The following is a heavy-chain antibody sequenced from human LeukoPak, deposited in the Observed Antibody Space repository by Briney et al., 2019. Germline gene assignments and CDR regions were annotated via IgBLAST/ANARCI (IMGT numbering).Heavy chain of an antibody. CDR3: ARGRGYSSSTYYYYYYGMDV. Sequence: SETLSLTCAVYGGSFSGYYWRWIRQPPGKGLEWIGEINHSGSTNYNPSLKSRVTISVDTSKNQFSLKLSSVTAADTAVYYCARGRGYSSSTYYYYYYGMDVWGQGTTVTVSS. V-gene: IGHV4-34*01. D-gene: IGHD6-13*01. J-gene: IGHJ6*02. CDR2: INHSGST. CDR1: GGSFSGYY.